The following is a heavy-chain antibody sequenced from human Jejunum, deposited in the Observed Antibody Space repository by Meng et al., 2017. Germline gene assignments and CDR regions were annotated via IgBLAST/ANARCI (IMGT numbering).Heavy chain of an antibody. CDR2: FYHSGST. V-gene: IGHV4-4*02. J-gene: IGHJ2*01. D-gene: IGHD3-10*02. CDR1: GGSIESNNW. CDR3: ARADYVRYFDL. Sequence: QGLLQASGPVLLKPSETLSLTCSVSGGSIESNNWWSWIRQPPGQGLEWFGEFYHSGSTHYNPSLQSRVTISIDNSKNRFSLSLNSVTAADTAIYYCARADYVRYFDLWGRGTLVTVSS.